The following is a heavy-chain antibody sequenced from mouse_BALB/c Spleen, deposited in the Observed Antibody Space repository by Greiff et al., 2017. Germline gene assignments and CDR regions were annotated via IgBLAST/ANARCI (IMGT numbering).Heavy chain of an antibody. V-gene: IGHV5-9-4*01. D-gene: IGHD1-1*01. CDR1: GFTFSSYA. CDR2: ISSGGSYT. J-gene: IGHJ1*01. Sequence: EVKLMESGGGLVKPGGSLKLSCAASGFTFSSYAMSWVRQSPEKRLEWVAEISSGGSYTYYPDTVTGRFTISRDNAKNTLYLEMSSLRSEDTAMYYCARDGLRRYFDVWGAGTTVTVSS. CDR3: ARDGLRRYFDV.